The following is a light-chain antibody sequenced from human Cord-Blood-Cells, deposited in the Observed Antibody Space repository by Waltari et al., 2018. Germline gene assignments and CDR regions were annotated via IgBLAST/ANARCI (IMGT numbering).Light chain of an antibody. CDR2: AAS. V-gene: IGKV1-39*01. CDR3: QQSYSTPRT. Sequence: DIQMTQSPSSLSASVGDRVTITCRASQSISSDLNWYQQKPGEAPKLLFYAASSLQSVVPSRFSGSGSGTDFTLTISILQPEYVATYCCQQSYSTPRTFGQGTKLEIK. J-gene: IGKJ2*01. CDR1: QSISSD.